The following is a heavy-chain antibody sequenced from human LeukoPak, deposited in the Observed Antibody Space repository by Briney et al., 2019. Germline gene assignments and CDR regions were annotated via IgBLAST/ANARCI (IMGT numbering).Heavy chain of an antibody. V-gene: IGHV1-24*01. J-gene: IGHJ4*02. CDR1: GYTLTELS. CDR3: ATVPRYNPLHFDY. Sequence: ASVRVSCKVSGYTLTELSMHWVRQAPGKGLEWMGGFDPEDGETIYAQKFQGRVTMTEDTSTDTAYMELSSLRSEDTAVYYCATVPRYNPLHFDYWGQGTLVTVSS. CDR2: FDPEDGET. D-gene: IGHD1-1*01.